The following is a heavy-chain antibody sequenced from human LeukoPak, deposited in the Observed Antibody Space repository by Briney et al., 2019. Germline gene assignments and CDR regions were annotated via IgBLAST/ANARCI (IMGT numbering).Heavy chain of an antibody. J-gene: IGHJ4*02. D-gene: IGHD7-27*01. Sequence: HAGGSLRLSCAASRFTFSSYAMSWVRQAPGKGLEWVSTISGSGANTYYADSVKGRFTISRDNSKSTLYLQMDSLRAEDTAVHYCAKTRLGGGSGLRNPNDYWGQGTLVTVSS. V-gene: IGHV3-23*01. CDR1: RFTFSSYA. CDR2: ISGSGANT. CDR3: AKTRLGGGSGLRNPNDY.